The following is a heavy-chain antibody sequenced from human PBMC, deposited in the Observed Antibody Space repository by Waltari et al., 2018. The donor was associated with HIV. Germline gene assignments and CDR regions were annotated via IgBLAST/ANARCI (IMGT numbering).Heavy chain of an antibody. CDR1: GGPISSGSFY. CDR3: ARAEGGNSGVHFDY. CDR2: IYTSGST. Sequence: QVHLQESGPGLVKPSQTLSLTCIVSGGPISSGSFYWNWIRQPAGKGLEWIGRIYTSGSTKYNPSLKSRVTISVDTSKNQFSLKLNSVTAADTAVYYCARAEGGNSGVHFDYWGQGTLVTVSS. J-gene: IGHJ4*02. V-gene: IGHV4-61*02. D-gene: IGHD2-21*02.